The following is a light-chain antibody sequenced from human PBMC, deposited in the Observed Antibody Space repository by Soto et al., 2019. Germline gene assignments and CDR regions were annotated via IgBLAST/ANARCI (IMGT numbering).Light chain of an antibody. J-gene: IGLJ3*02. CDR1: SSDVGGYKY. V-gene: IGLV2-8*01. CDR3: SSYAGRNTWV. CDR2: EVS. Sequence: QSVLTQPLSASGSPGQSVTISCTGTSSDVGGYKYVSWYQQHPGKAPKLMIFEVSRRPSGVPDRFSGSKSGNTASLTVSGLQAEDEADYYCSSYAGRNTWVFGGGTKVTVL.